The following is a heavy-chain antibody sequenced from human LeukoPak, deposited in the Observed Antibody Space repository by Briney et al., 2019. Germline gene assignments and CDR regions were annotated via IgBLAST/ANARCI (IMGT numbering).Heavy chain of an antibody. V-gene: IGHV3-74*01. CDR2: MNSDGSRT. J-gene: IGHJ6*03. CDR3: ARATVSYLRYYYYMDV. D-gene: IGHD4-17*01. CDR1: GFTFSSYW. Sequence: GGSLRLSCAASGFTFSSYWMHWVRQAPGKGLVWVSGMNSDGSRTSYADSVKGRFTISRDNAKNSLYLQMNSLRAEDTAVYYCARATVSYLRYYYYMDVWGKGTTVTVSS.